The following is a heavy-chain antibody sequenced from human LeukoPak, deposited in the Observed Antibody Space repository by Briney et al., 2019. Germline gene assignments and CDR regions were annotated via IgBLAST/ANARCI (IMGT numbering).Heavy chain of an antibody. J-gene: IGHJ4*02. Sequence: GGSLRLSCAPSGFAFSSYWMRWVRQVPGKGLVWVSRINGDGTMTNYADFAKGRFTISRDNTKNILYLQMNDLRVDASAIYYCSRSQFDYWGQGVLVTVSS. CDR3: SRSQFDY. CDR2: INGDGTMT. V-gene: IGHV3-74*01. CDR1: GFAFSSYW.